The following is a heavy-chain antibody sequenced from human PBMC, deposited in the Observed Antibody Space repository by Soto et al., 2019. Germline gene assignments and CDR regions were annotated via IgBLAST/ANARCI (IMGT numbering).Heavy chain of an antibody. CDR1: GYTFTSYG. Sequence: ASVKVSCKASGYTFTSYGISWVRQAPGQGLEWMGWISAYNGNTNYAQKLQGRVTMTTDTSTSTAYMELRSLRSDDTAVYYCALSAHIAAPYYYYYTLDVWGKGTKVTV. D-gene: IGHD6-6*01. CDR3: ALSAHIAAPYYYYYTLDV. V-gene: IGHV1-18*01. CDR2: ISAYNGNT. J-gene: IGHJ6*03.